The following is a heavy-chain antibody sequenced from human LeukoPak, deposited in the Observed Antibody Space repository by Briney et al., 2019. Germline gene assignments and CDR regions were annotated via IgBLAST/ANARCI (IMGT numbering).Heavy chain of an antibody. V-gene: IGHV3-23*01. CDR2: ISGSDGST. Sequence: GRSLRLSCAASGITFSSYGMHWVRQAPGKGLEWVSTISGSDGSTDYADSVKGRFTISRDSSKNTLYLQMNTLRAEDTAIYYCASDRDSNNWFFYWGQGTLVTVSS. CDR1: GITFSSYG. D-gene: IGHD6-13*01. J-gene: IGHJ5*01. CDR3: ASDRDSNNWFFY.